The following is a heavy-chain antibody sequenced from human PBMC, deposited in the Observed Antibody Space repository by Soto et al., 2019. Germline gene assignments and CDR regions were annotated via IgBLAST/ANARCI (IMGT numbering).Heavy chain of an antibody. D-gene: IGHD1-26*01. CDR1: GYTFTSYY. V-gene: IGHV1-46*01. Sequence: ASVKVSCKASGYTFTSYYMHWVRQAPGQGLEWMGIINPSGGSTSYAQKFQGRVTMTRDTSTSTVYMELSSLRSEDTAVYYCARERSGSSAHYYCYYGMDVWGQGTTVTVSS. CDR3: ARERSGSSAHYYCYYGMDV. J-gene: IGHJ6*02. CDR2: INPSGGST.